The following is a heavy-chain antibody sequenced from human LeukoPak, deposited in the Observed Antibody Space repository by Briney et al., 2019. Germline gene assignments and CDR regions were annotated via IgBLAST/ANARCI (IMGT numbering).Heavy chain of an antibody. CDR2: INTNSGGT. CDR1: GYTFTGYY. Sequence: ASVKVSCKASGYTFTGYYMHWVRQAPGQGLEWMGRINTNSGGTNYAQKFQGRVTMTRDTSISTAYMELSRLRSDDTAVYYCASENTYYDMLTGPRGACDIWGQGTMVTVYS. CDR3: ASENTYYDMLTGPRGACDI. J-gene: IGHJ3*02. V-gene: IGHV1-2*06. D-gene: IGHD3-9*01.